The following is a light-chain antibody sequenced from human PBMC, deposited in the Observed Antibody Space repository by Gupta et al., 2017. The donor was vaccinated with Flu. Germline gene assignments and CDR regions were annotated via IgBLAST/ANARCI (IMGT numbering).Light chain of an antibody. Sequence: SPSSLSASVGDRVTITCRASQSISSFLNWYQQKPGKAPKLLIYAASSLQSGVPSRFSGSGSGTDFTLTISSLQPEDFATYYCQQSYSGRTFGQGTKVEIK. V-gene: IGKV1-39*01. CDR1: QSISSF. CDR3: QQSYSGRT. CDR2: AAS. J-gene: IGKJ1*01.